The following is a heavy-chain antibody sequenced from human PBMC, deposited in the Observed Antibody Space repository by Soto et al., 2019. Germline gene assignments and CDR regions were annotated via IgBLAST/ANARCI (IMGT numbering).Heavy chain of an antibody. V-gene: IGHV3-23*01. CDR3: ANNPFTGVSRPGFGYYLHS. Sequence: EVQLLESGGGVTPPGGSLRLSCVASGFNFNNYAMSWVRQAPGKGLEWVAAMSGVGGSIYYADSVKGRFTISRDNSKNTLFLQMSSLRAADTAVYYCANNPFTGVSRPGFGYYLHSWGQGTLVTVSS. CDR1: GFNFNNYA. D-gene: IGHD2-8*02. CDR2: MSGVGGSI. J-gene: IGHJ4*02.